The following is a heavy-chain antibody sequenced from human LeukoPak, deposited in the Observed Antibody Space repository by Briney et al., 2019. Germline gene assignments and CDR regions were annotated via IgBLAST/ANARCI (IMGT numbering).Heavy chain of an antibody. V-gene: IGHV3-74*01. CDR1: GNYC. CDR2: VNSDGSWT. Sequence: GGSLRLPCAASGNYCIHWVRQAPGKGLVWVSHVNSDGSWTSHADSVKGRFTISKDNAKNTVYLQMNNLRTEDTAVYYCVSFYETNWGRGTLVTVSS. CDR3: VSFYETN. J-gene: IGHJ4*02. D-gene: IGHD2-2*01.